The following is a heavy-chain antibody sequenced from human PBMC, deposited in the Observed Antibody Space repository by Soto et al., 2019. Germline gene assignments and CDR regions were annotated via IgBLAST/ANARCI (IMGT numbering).Heavy chain of an antibody. V-gene: IGHV3-30*04. CDR3: AKDKDSGSYRWGAFDI. CDR2: ISYDGSNK. J-gene: IGHJ3*02. CDR1: GFTFSSYA. Sequence: QVQLVESGGGVVQPGRSLRLSCAASGFTFSSYAMHWVRQAPGKGLEWVAVISYDGSNKYYADSVKGRFTISRDNSKNTLYLQMNSLRAEVTAVYYCAKDKDSGSYRWGAFDIWGQGTMVTVSS. D-gene: IGHD1-26*01.